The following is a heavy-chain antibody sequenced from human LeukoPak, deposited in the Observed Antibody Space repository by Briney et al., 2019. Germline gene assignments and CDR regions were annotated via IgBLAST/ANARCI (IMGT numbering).Heavy chain of an antibody. CDR1: GFTFSSHA. CDR3: AKKGYYDGSGYYMYYFDH. J-gene: IGHJ4*02. D-gene: IGHD3-22*01. CDR2: ISNSGVDA. Sequence: GGSLRLSCAASGFTFSSHAMSWVRQAPGKGLEWVSTISNSGVDAYYADSVKGRFTISRDNSKNTVFLQMNSLRADDTAIYYCAKKGYYDGSGYYMYYFDHWGQGTLVTVSS. V-gene: IGHV3-23*01.